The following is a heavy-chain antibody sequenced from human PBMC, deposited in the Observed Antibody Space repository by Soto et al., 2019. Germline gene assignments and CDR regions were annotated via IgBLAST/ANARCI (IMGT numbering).Heavy chain of an antibody. CDR1: GGSISSGGYY. D-gene: IGHD2-15*01. J-gene: IGHJ4*02. V-gene: IGHV4-31*03. CDR2: IYYSGST. Sequence: PSETLSLTCTVSGGSISSGGYYWSWIRQHPGKGLEWIGYIYYSGSTYYNPSLKSRVTISVDTSKNQFSLKLSSVTAADTAVYYCARTFSSSGGSCEHDYWGQGTLVTVS. CDR3: ARTFSSSGGSCEHDY.